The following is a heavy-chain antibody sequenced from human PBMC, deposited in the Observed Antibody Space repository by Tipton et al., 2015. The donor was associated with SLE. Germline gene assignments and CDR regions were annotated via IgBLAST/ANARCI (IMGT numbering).Heavy chain of an antibody. D-gene: IGHD6-13*01. J-gene: IGHJ4*02. CDR1: GFLFKNYA. V-gene: IGHV3-23*03. Sequence: SLRLSCEGSGFLFKNYAMGWVRQAPGKGLEWVSIIYTRTYYADSVRGRFTISRDDSKNTLYLQMNSLRVEDTAVYFCARDGESSAWYHPFDYWGQGTLVTVSS. CDR2: IYTRT. CDR3: ARDGESSAWYHPFDY.